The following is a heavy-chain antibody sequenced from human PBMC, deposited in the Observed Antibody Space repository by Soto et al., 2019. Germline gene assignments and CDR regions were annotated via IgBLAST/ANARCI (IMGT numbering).Heavy chain of an antibody. J-gene: IGHJ6*02. CDR2: ISGYNGNT. CDR3: AREAAAERNYYGLDV. V-gene: IGHV1-18*04. D-gene: IGHD6-13*01. CDR1: GYIFSRYG. Sequence: QVQLVQSGPEGRKPGASVKVSCKASGYIFSRYGISWGRQAPGQGLEWMAWISGYNGNTKFGERVQGRVNVTTDTSTSTAYMELRSLRSDDTAVYYCAREAAAERNYYGLDVWGQGTTVIVSS.